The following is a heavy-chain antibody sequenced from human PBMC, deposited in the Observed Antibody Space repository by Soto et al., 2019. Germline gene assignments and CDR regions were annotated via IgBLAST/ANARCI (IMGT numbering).Heavy chain of an antibody. J-gene: IGHJ4*02. CDR2: ISGSGGST. CDR3: AKGRFCSTNTCYKELVPSFDF. CDR1: GFTFRGYA. V-gene: IGHV3-23*01. Sequence: GGSLRLSCAAPGFTFRGYAMSWVRQAPGKGLEWVSTISGSGGSTYYADSVKGRITISRGNSKNSLDLQINTLRAEDTAAYFCAKGRFCSTNTCYKELVPSFDFWGQGTQVTVSS. D-gene: IGHD2-2*02.